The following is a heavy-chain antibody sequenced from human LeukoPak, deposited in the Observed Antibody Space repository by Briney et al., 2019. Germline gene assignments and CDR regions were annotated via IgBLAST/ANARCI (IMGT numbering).Heavy chain of an antibody. CDR3: ARSYYDILTGYWIGYYYYYGMDV. J-gene: IGHJ6*02. V-gene: IGHV1-2*02. CDR2: INPNSGRT. CDR1: GYTFTGYY. D-gene: IGHD3-9*01. Sequence: ATVKNPCKASGYTFTGYYMHWVRQAPGHALEWMVWINPNSGRTNYAQKFQGRVTMTRDTSISTAYMELSRLRSDDTAVYYCARSYYDILTGYWIGYYYYYGMDVWGQGTTVTVSS.